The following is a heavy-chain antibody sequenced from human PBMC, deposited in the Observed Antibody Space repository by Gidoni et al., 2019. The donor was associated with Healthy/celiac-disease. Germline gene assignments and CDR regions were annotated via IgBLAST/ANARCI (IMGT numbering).Heavy chain of an antibody. CDR1: GYTFTGYY. J-gene: IGHJ4*02. CDR3: AREEGYGSGSFDY. CDR2: INPNSGGT. Sequence: QVQLVQSGAEVKKPGASVTVSCKDSGYTFTGYYMHWVRQAPGQGLEWMGWINPNSGGTNYAQKFQGWVTMTRDTSISTAYMELSRLRSDDTAVYYCAREEGYGSGSFDYWGQGTLVTVSS. V-gene: IGHV1-2*04. D-gene: IGHD3-10*01.